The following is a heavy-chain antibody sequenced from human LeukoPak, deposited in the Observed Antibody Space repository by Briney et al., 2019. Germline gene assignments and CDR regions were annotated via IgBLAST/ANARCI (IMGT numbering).Heavy chain of an antibody. CDR1: GGSVSNNY. J-gene: IGHJ6*04. V-gene: IGHV4-39*01. Sequence: PSETLSLTCSVSGGSVSNNYWGWIRQPPEKGLEWIGAMYYSGGSTYNPSLKTRVTISVDTSKNQFSLRLTSVIAADTAVYYCARHLLSGNYYYYHMDVWGRGTTVTVSS. CDR2: MYYSGGS. CDR3: ARHLLSGNYYYYHMDV. D-gene: IGHD3-10*01.